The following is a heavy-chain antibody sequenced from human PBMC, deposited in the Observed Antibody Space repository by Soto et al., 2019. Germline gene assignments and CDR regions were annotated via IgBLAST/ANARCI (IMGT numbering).Heavy chain of an antibody. CDR1: GYPVTAYY. CDR2: INPATGAA. V-gene: IGHV1-2*02. J-gene: IGHJ3*02. CDR3: GGGGGVGVAGSAAFDM. Sequence: QLHLVQSGAVVKKPGASVTVSCSASGYPVTAYYMHWVRQAPGRGLEWMGGINPATGAAKYTQTFRGGVTRTGDPPKGTVFRELGGLTSGAPAVFYWGGGGGVGVAGSAAFDMWGQGTLVTVSS. D-gene: IGHD3-3*01.